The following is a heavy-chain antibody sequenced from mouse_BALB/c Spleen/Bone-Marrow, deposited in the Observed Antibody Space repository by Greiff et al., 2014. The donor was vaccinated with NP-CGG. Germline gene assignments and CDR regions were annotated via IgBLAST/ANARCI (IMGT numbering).Heavy chain of an antibody. Sequence: EVKVVESGAELVKPGASVKLSCTASGFNIKDTYMHWVKQRPEQGLEWIGRIDPANGNSKYDPKFQGKATMTADTSSNTAYLQLSSLTSEDTAVYYCAKYYRYRYYVMDYWGQGTSVTVSS. V-gene: IGHV14-3*02. CDR2: IDPANGNS. D-gene: IGHD2-14*01. J-gene: IGHJ4*01. CDR3: AKYYRYRYYVMDY. CDR1: GFNIKDTY.